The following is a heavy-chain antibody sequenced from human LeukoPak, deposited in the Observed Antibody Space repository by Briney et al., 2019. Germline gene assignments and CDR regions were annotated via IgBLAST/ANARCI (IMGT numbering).Heavy chain of an antibody. V-gene: IGHV3-9*03. CDR3: AKASGHIVVVPAFDY. J-gene: IGHJ4*02. CDR2: ISWNSGSI. D-gene: IGHD2-2*01. Sequence: GRSLRLSCAASGFTFDDYAMHWVRQAPGKGLEWVSGISWNSGSIGYADSVKGRFTISRDNAKNSLYLQMNSLRAEDMALYYCAKASGHIVVVPAFDYWGQGTLVTVTS. CDR1: GFTFDDYA.